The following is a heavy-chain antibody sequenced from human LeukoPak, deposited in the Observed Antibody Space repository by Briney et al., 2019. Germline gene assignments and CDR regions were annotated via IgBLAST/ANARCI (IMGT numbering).Heavy chain of an antibody. D-gene: IGHD6-19*01. V-gene: IGHV3-66*01. CDR2: IYSGGST. Sequence: GGSLRLSCSASGFTFSDYYMSWIRQAPGKGLEWVSIIYSGGSTYYADSVKGRFTISRDSSKNTLFLQMNSLRAEDTAVYYCASLTVAGYYYYYYGMDVWGQGTTVTVSS. CDR1: GFTFSDYY. J-gene: IGHJ6*02. CDR3: ASLTVAGYYYYYYGMDV.